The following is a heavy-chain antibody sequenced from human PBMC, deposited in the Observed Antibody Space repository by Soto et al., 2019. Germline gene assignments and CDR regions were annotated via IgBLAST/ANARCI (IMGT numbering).Heavy chain of an antibody. CDR2: IHNSGSP. Sequence: SSETLSLTCSVSGASIHNGGYFWSWIRQSPEKGLEWIGHIHNSGSPYNNPSLRSRVTISADTSMNQFSLALSSVTAADSAVYYCAGVRGPYCGGECYAPTPNWFDPWGQGTLVTV. D-gene: IGHD2-21*01. J-gene: IGHJ5*02. V-gene: IGHV4-30-4*01. CDR3: AGVRGPYCGGECYAPTPNWFDP. CDR1: GASIHNGGYF.